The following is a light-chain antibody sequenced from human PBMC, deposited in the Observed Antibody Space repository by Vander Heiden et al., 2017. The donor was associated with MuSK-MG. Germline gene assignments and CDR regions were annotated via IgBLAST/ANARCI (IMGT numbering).Light chain of an antibody. Sequence: DIQMTQSPSTLSASVGDRVTITCRASQSISSWLAWYQQKPGKAPKLLIYDASSWESGVPSRFSGSGYGKEFTLTISSRQQDDFATYYCQQYNSYSPFTFGHGTKVDIK. CDR1: QSISSW. V-gene: IGKV1-5*01. CDR2: DAS. CDR3: QQYNSYSPFT. J-gene: IGKJ3*01.